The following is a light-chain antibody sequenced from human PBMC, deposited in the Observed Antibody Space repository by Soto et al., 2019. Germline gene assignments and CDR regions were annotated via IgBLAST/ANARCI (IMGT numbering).Light chain of an antibody. CDR1: SSNIGSNT. J-gene: IGLJ3*02. Sequence: QSVLTQPPSASGTPGQRVTISCSGSSSNIGSNTVNWYQQLPGTAPKLIIYSNNQRPSGVPDRFSGSKSGTSASLAISGLQSEDEADYYCAAWDDSLNAWVFGGGTKLTVL. CDR2: SNN. CDR3: AAWDDSLNAWV. V-gene: IGLV1-44*01.